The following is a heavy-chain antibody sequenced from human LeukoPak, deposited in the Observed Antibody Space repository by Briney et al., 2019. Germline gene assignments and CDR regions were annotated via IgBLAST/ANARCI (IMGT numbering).Heavy chain of an antibody. D-gene: IGHD3-10*01. CDR1: GGTFSSYA. CDR2: VIPIFGTA. J-gene: IGHJ5*02. CDR3: ARDYHYGSGSYYNGNWFDP. V-gene: IGHV1-69*05. Sequence: ASVKVSCKASGGTFSSYAISWVRQAPGQGLEWMGRVIPIFGTANYAQKFQGRVTITTDESTSTAYMELSSLRSEDTAVYYCARDYHYGSGSYYNGNWFDPWGQGTLVTVSS.